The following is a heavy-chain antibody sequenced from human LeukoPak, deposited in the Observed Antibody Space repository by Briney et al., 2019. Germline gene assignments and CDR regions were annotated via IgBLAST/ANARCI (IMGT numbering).Heavy chain of an antibody. CDR3: ARDAYSSGWSKDY. V-gene: IGHV3-21*01. CDR1: GFTLSSYS. Sequence: PGGSLRLSRAASGFTLSSYSMNWVRQAPGKGLEWVSSISRSSAYIYYADSVKGRFTISRDNAKNSLYLQMNSLRAEDTAVYYCARDAYSSGWSKDYWGQGTLVTVSS. D-gene: IGHD6-19*01. J-gene: IGHJ4*02. CDR2: ISRSSAYI.